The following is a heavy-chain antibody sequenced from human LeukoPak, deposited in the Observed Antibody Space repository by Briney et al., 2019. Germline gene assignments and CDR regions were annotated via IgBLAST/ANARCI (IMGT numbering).Heavy chain of an antibody. V-gene: IGHV1-2*02. CDR3: ATLLWFGESPSGDY. Sequence: ASVKVSCKASGYTFTSYYMHWVRQAPGQGLEWMGWINPNSGGTNYAQKFQGRVTMTRDTSISTAYMELSRLRSDDTAVYYCATLLWFGESPSGDYWGQGTLVTVSS. J-gene: IGHJ4*02. CDR1: GYTFTSYY. CDR2: INPNSGGT. D-gene: IGHD3-10*01.